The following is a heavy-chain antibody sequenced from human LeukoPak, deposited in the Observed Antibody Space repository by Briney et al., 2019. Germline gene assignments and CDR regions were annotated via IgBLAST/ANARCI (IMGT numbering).Heavy chain of an antibody. D-gene: IGHD6-19*01. CDR1: GFTFSRHW. J-gene: IGHJ4*02. Sequence: PGGSLRLSCAASGFTFSRHWMTWVRQAPGKGLEWVATIKQDGSEIYYVDSVKGRFTISRDNAKNSLYLQMSGLRAEDTAVFYCARDSYTSAIDCWGQGTLVTVSS. CDR3: ARDSYTSAIDC. V-gene: IGHV3-7*01. CDR2: IKQDGSEI.